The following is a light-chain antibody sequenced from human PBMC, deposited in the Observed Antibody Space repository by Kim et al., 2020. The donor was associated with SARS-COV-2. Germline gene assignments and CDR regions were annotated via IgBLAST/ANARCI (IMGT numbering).Light chain of an antibody. J-gene: IGKJ2*01. V-gene: IGKV3D-15*01. CDR1: QSVSSN. Sequence: VSPGERATLSGRASQSVSSNLAWYQQKPGQAPRRLIYGASTRATGIPARFSGSGSGTEFTLTISSLQSEDFAVYYCQQYNNWPLYTFGQGTKLEI. CDR2: GAS. CDR3: QQYNNWPLYT.